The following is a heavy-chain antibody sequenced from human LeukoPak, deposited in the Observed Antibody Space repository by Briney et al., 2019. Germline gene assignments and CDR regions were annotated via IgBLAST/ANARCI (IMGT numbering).Heavy chain of an antibody. D-gene: IGHD5-24*01. CDR1: GFTFSSYS. V-gene: IGHV3-23*01. Sequence: GGSLRLSCAASGFTFSSYSMNWVRQAPGKGLEWVSGISGSGGSTYYADSVKGRFTISRDNSKNTLYLQMNSLRAEDTAVYYCAKGRDGYNADFDYWGQGTLVTASS. J-gene: IGHJ4*02. CDR2: ISGSGGST. CDR3: AKGRDGYNADFDY.